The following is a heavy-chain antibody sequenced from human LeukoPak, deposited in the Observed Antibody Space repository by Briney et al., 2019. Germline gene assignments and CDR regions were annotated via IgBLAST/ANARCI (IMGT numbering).Heavy chain of an antibody. CDR2: INHSGST. J-gene: IGHJ4*02. CDR1: GGSFSGYY. V-gene: IGHV4-34*01. D-gene: IGHD2-21*02. CDR3: ARGRVTPDY. Sequence: SETLSLTCAVYGGSFSGYYWSWIRQPPGKGLEWVGEINHSGSTNYNPSLKSRVTISVDTSKNQFSLKLSSVTAADTAVYYCARGRVTPDYWGQGTLVTVSS.